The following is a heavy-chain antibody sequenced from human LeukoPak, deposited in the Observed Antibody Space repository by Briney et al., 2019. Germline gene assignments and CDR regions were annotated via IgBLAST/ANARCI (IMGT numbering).Heavy chain of an antibody. Sequence: AETLSLTCTVSGGSISSYYWSWIRQPPGKGLEWIGTVYYSGTTYYNPSLKSRINLSVDTSSNQFSLKLTSVTAADTAVYYCAKPRPGGSTEPFDSWGQGTLVTVSS. CDR3: AKPRPGGSTEPFDS. CDR2: VYYSGTT. CDR1: GGSISSYY. D-gene: IGHD1-26*01. V-gene: IGHV4-59*08. J-gene: IGHJ4*02.